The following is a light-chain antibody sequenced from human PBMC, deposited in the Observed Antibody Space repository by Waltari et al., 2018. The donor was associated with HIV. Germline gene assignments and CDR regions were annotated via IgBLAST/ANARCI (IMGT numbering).Light chain of an antibody. Sequence: EIVMTQSPATLSVSPGERATLSCRASQSVSSNLAWYQQKPGQAPRLLVFGASTRAPGIPARFSGSGSGTEFTLTISSLQSEDFAVYYCQQYNNWPPEITFGPGTKVDIK. CDR3: QQYNNWPPEIT. J-gene: IGKJ3*01. CDR1: QSVSSN. V-gene: IGKV3-15*01. CDR2: GAS.